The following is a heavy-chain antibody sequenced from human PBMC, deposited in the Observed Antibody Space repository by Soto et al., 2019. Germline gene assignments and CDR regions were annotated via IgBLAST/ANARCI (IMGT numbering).Heavy chain of an antibody. J-gene: IGHJ5*02. CDR2: MNPHSGDT. V-gene: IGHV1-8*01. CDR3: ARGRGGYCSGGACYRFLDT. CDR1: GYTFSNYE. Sequence: QEQLVQSGAEVKKPGASVKVSCKASGYTFSNYETIWVRQATGQGLECMGWMNPHSGDTVYAQKLQGRVTMTRDTSISTAYLELSSLRSEDTAVYYCARGRGGYCSGGACYRFLDTWGQGTLVTVSS. D-gene: IGHD2-15*01.